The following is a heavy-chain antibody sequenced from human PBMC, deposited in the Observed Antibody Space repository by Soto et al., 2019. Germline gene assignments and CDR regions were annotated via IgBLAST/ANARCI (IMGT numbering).Heavy chain of an antibody. Sequence: GGSLRLSCASSGFTFSSYAMSWVRQAPGKGLEWVSAISGSGGSTYYADSVKGRFTISRDNSKNTLYLQMNSLRAEDTAVYYCAKDPDSSGWFHFDYWGQGTLVTVSS. CDR2: ISGSGGST. J-gene: IGHJ4*02. D-gene: IGHD6-19*01. CDR1: GFTFSSYA. V-gene: IGHV3-23*01. CDR3: AKDPDSSGWFHFDY.